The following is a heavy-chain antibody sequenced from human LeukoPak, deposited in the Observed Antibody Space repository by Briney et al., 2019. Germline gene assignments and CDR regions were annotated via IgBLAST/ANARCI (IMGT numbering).Heavy chain of an antibody. CDR3: ARVGITIFGVRVDP. J-gene: IGHJ5*02. Sequence: SETLSLTCTVSGGSISSYYLSWIRQPPGKGLEWIGYIYCSGSTNYNPSLKSRVTISVDTSKNQFPLKLSSVTAADTAVYYCARVGITIFGVRVDPWGQGTLVTVSS. D-gene: IGHD3-3*01. CDR1: GGSISSYY. V-gene: IGHV4-59*01. CDR2: IYCSGST.